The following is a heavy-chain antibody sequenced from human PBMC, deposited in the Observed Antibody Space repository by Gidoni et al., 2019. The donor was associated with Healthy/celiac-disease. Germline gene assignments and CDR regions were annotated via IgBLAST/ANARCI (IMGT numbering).Heavy chain of an antibody. Sequence: EVQLVESGGGLVQPGGSLRLSCAASGFTFGSSDMHWVRQATGKGVEWVAAIGTAGDTYYPGSVKGRFTISRENAKNSLYLQMNSLRAGDTPVYYCARGAHYYDSSGYLDYWGQGTLVTVSS. V-gene: IGHV3-13*04. CDR3: ARGAHYYDSSGYLDY. D-gene: IGHD3-22*01. CDR2: IGTAGDT. CDR1: GFTFGSSD. J-gene: IGHJ4*02.